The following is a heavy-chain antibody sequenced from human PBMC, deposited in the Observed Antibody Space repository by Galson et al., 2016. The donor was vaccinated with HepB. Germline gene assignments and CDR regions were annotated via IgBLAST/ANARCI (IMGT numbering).Heavy chain of an antibody. V-gene: IGHV3-7*01. CDR3: ARDFRRFGRGDGMDV. Sequence: SLRISCAASGFTFSDYWMTWVRQAPGKGLEWVASIKQDGSEKYYVDSVKGRFTISRDNAENSLYLQMNSLRDEDTAVYYCARDFRRFGRGDGMDVWGPGNPGHRLL. J-gene: IGHJ6*02. D-gene: IGHD3-16*01. CDR1: GFTFSDYW. CDR2: IKQDGSEK.